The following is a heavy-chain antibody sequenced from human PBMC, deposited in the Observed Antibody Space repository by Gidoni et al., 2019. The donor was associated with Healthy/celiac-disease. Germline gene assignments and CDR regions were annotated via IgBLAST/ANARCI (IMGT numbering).Heavy chain of an antibody. Sequence: QLQLVESGGGVVQPGRSLRLSCADSGFTFISYGMHWVRQAPGKGLEWVAVISYDGSNKDYADSVKGRFTISRDNSKNTLYLQMNSLRAEDTAVYYCAKDLWPLVVGRFGSYYYYGMDVWGKGTTVTVSS. CDR1: GFTFISYG. CDR2: ISYDGSNK. D-gene: IGHD3-10*01. CDR3: AKDLWPLVVGRFGSYYYYGMDV. V-gene: IGHV3-30*18. J-gene: IGHJ6*04.